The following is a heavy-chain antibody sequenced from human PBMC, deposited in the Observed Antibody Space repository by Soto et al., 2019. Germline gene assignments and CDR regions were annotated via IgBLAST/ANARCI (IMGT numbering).Heavy chain of an antibody. CDR3: ARAPRGNYGYPSYFDY. CDR2: IYYSGNT. V-gene: IGHV4-59*01. D-gene: IGHD3-10*01. J-gene: IGHJ4*02. CDR1: GGSISSYY. Sequence: SETLSLTCTVSGGSISSYYWSWIRQPPGKGLEWIGYIYYSGNTNYNPSLKSRVTISVDTSKNQFSLKLSSVTAADTAVYYCARAPRGNYGYPSYFDYWGRGTLVTVSS.